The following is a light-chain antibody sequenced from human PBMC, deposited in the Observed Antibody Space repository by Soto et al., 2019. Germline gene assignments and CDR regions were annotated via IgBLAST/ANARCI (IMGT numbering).Light chain of an antibody. J-gene: IGLJ3*02. V-gene: IGLV2-14*01. CDR3: SSYTTRHTRL. Sequence: QSALTQPASVSGSPGQSITISCTGSSSDVGGNKYVSWYQQHPGKAPKVMIYDVSNRPSGVSDRFSGSKSGNTASLTISGLQAEDEGDYYCSSYTTRHTRLFGGGTKVTVL. CDR2: DVS. CDR1: SSDVGGNKY.